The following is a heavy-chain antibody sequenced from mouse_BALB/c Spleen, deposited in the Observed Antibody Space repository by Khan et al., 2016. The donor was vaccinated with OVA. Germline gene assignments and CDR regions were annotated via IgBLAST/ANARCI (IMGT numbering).Heavy chain of an antibody. D-gene: IGHD2-2*01. CDR2: VDPFSGGT. Sequence: IQLVQSGPELMKPGASVKIPCKASGYSFTSYYIHWVKQSHGKSLEWIGYVDPFSGGTTYNQKFKGKATLTVDKSSSTAYIHFSNLTSEDSAVYYCTRHGYVAWFTYWGQGTLVTVSA. CDR3: TRHGYVAWFTY. CDR1: GYSFTSYY. J-gene: IGHJ3*01. V-gene: IGHV1S135*01.